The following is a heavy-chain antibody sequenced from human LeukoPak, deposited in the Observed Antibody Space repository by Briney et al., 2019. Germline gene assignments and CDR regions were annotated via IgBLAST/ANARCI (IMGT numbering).Heavy chain of an antibody. CDR3: VRGRAGYHFDY. Sequence: GGSLRLSCAVSGLSFSSFWMHWVRQAPGKGLEWVSCTSSDGSRTFHADPVKGRFTISRDNAKNTLYLQMDSLRVEDTAVYYCVRGRAGYHFDYWGQGALVTVSS. CDR1: GLSFSSFW. V-gene: IGHV3-74*01. D-gene: IGHD3-9*01. CDR2: TSSDGSRT. J-gene: IGHJ4*02.